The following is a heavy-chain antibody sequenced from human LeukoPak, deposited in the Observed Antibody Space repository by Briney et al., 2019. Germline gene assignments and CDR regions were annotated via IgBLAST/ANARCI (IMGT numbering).Heavy chain of an antibody. CDR1: GFTFSSYS. J-gene: IGHJ4*02. CDR2: ISSSSSYI. D-gene: IGHD3-22*01. Sequence: PGGSLRLSCAASGFTFSSYSMNWVRQAPGKGLEWVSSISSSSSYIYYADSVKGRFTISRDNAKNSLYLQMNSLRAEDTAVYYCARDAHYEPPGVSVVGYWGQGTLVTVSS. V-gene: IGHV3-21*01. CDR3: ARDAHYEPPGVSVVGY.